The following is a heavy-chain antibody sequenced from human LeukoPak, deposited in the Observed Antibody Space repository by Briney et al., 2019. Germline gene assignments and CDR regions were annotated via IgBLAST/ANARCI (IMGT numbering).Heavy chain of an antibody. CDR3: AKDMSITFGGVIAKANYGMDV. Sequence: GGSLRLSCAASGFTFDDYAMHWVRQAPGKGLEWVSGISWNSGSIGYADSVKGRFTISRDNAKNSLYLQMNSLRAEDTALYYCAKDMSITFGGVIAKANYGMDVWGQGTTVTVSS. V-gene: IGHV3-9*01. CDR1: GFTFDDYA. J-gene: IGHJ6*02. D-gene: IGHD3-16*01. CDR2: ISWNSGSI.